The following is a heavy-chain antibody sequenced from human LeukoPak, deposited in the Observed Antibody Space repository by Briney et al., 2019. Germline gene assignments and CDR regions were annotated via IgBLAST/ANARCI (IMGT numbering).Heavy chain of an antibody. CDR1: GFTFGDHA. D-gene: IGHD3-9*01. CDR3: AKGGYYDILTGSGLDY. Sequence: GGSLRLSCTASGFTFGDHAMSWVRQAPGKGLEWVSAISGSGGSTYYADSVKGRFTISRDNSKNTLYLQMNSLRAEDTAVYYCAKGGYYDILTGSGLDYWGQGTLVTVSS. J-gene: IGHJ4*02. V-gene: IGHV3-23*01. CDR2: ISGSGGST.